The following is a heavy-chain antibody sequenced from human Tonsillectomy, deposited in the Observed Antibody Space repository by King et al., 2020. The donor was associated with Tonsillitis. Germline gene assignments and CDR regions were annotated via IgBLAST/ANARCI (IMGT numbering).Heavy chain of an antibody. CDR2: ISWDGGST. CDR3: AKDYCDSSSYPGGYFDL. Sequence: VQLVESGGVVVQPGGSLRLSCAASGFTFDDYTMHWVRQAPGKGLEWVSLISWDGGSTYYADSVKGRFTISRDNSKNSLYLQMNSLRTEDTALYCCAKDYCDSSSYPGGYFDLWGRGTLVTVSS. V-gene: IGHV3-43*01. J-gene: IGHJ2*01. D-gene: IGHD3-22*01. CDR1: GFTFDDYT.